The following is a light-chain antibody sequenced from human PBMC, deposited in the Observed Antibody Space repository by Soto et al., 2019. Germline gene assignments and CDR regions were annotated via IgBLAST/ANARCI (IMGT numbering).Light chain of an antibody. J-gene: IGLJ1*01. CDR2: EVS. Sequence: QSALAQPASVSGSPGQSITISCTGTSGFVGSFSLVSWYQQHPGKAPKVMIYEVSNRPSGVSNRFSGSKSGNTASLTISGLQAEDEADYYCSSYTINSTPYVFGTGTKLTVL. CDR1: SGFVGSFSL. CDR3: SSYTINSTPYV. V-gene: IGLV2-14*02.